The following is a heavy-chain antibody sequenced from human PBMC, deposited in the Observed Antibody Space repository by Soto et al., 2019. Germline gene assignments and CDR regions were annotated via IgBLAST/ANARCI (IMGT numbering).Heavy chain of an antibody. CDR2: IFSNDEK. V-gene: IGHV2-26*01. J-gene: IGHJ4*02. D-gene: IGHD1-26*01. CDR1: GFSLSNARMG. Sequence: QVTLKESGPVLVKPTETLTLTCTVSGFSLSNARMGVSWIRQPPGKAMEWLAHIFSNDEKSYSTSLKSRLTISKDTSKSQVVLTMTTMDPVDTATYYCARTDAYSGSWGADYWGQGTLVTVSS. CDR3: ARTDAYSGSWGADY.